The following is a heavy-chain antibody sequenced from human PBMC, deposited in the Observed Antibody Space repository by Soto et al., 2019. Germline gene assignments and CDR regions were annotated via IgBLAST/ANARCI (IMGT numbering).Heavy chain of an antibody. Sequence: SETLSLTCTVSGDSFSSYYWSWVRQSPGKGLEWIAYICYTGSIIYNPSLKSRVSMSVDLSMKQFSLQLHSVTAADTAVYFCARTDTLENYFDLWGQGTLVTVSS. CDR1: GDSFSSYY. D-gene: IGHD5-18*01. V-gene: IGHV4-59*01. CDR2: ICYTGSI. CDR3: ARTDTLENYFDL. J-gene: IGHJ4*02.